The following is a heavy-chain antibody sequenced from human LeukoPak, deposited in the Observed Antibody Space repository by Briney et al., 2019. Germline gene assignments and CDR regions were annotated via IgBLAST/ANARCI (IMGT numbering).Heavy chain of an antibody. CDR3: AKHRSGVAVAGTNY. CDR2: ISGSADGT. V-gene: IGHV3-23*01. CDR1: GFTFSSYA. J-gene: IGHJ4*02. D-gene: IGHD6-19*01. Sequence: GGSLRLSCAASGFTFSSYAMSWVRQAPGKGLEWVSAISGSADGTYYADSVKGRFTISRDNSKNTLYLQMNSLRAEDTAVYYCAKHRSGVAVAGTNYWGQGTLVTVSS.